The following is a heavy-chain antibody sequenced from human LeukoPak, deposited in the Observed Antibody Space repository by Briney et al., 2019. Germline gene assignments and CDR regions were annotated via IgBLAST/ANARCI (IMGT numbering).Heavy chain of an antibody. CDR3: ARDEGYWPYGSVDY. D-gene: IGHD1-26*01. J-gene: IGHJ4*02. CDR1: GFIFSSYE. V-gene: IGHV3-48*03. Sequence: GGSLRLSCAASGFIFSSYEMHWVRQAPGKGLEWVSYISTSDSTIYYADSVKGRFTISRDNAKNPLYLQMNSLRAEDTAVYYCARDEGYWPYGSVDYWGQGTLVTVSS. CDR2: ISTSDSTI.